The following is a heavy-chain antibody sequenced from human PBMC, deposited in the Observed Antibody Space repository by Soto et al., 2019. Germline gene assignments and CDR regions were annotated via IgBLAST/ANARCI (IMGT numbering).Heavy chain of an antibody. V-gene: IGHV1-69*12. Sequence: QVHLVQSGAEVKKPGSSVKVSCKVSGGTFNTYALSWVRQAPGQGLEWMGGIIPVFRAPDYAQKFHGRVTITADESARTVNMELKGLRSEDTAVYYCARDKGRTQLGGNYYYITDDWGQGTSVTVSS. D-gene: IGHD3-3*02. CDR1: GGTFNTYA. J-gene: IGHJ6*02. CDR2: IIPVFRAP. CDR3: ARDKGRTQLGGNYYYITDD.